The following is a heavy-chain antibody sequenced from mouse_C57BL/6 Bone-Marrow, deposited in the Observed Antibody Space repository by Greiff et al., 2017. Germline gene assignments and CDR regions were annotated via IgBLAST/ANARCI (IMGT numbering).Heavy chain of an antibody. CDR1: GFTFSSYA. CDR2: ISSGGDYI. D-gene: IGHD2-5*01. J-gene: IGHJ2*01. V-gene: IGHV5-9-1*02. CDR3: TGGYYSNDDYFDY. Sequence: EVMLVESGEGLVKPGGSLKLSCAASGFTFSSYAMSWVRQTPEKRLEWVAYISSGGDYIYYANTVQGRFPISRDNARTTLYLQMSSLKSEDPAMYYCTGGYYSNDDYFDYWGQGTTLTVSS.